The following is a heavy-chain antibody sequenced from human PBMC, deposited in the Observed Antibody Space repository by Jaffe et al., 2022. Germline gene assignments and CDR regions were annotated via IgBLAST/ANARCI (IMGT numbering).Heavy chain of an antibody. CDR2: MYPGDSEI. CDR1: GYTFTSYW. D-gene: IGHD3-10*01. Sequence: EVQLVQSGAEVKKPGESLKISCKGSGYTFTSYWIGWVRQMPGKGLEWVAIMYPGDSEIRYSPSFQGHVTISADKSISTAYLQWSSLKAPDAAMYYCVRVFGSALMWFDYWGQGTLVTVSS. CDR3: VRVFGSALMWFDY. J-gene: IGHJ5*01. V-gene: IGHV5-51*03.